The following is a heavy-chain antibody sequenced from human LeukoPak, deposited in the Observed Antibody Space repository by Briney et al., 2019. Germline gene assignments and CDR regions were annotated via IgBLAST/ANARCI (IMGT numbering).Heavy chain of an antibody. Sequence: SETLSLTCTVSGYSISSGYYWGWIRQPPGKGLEWIGSIYHSGSTYYNPSLKSRVTISVDTSKNQFSLKLSSVTAADTAVYYCARGHYYYMDVWGKGTTVTVSS. CDR2: IYHSGST. V-gene: IGHV4-38-2*02. CDR3: ARGHYYYMDV. CDR1: GYSISSGYY. J-gene: IGHJ6*03.